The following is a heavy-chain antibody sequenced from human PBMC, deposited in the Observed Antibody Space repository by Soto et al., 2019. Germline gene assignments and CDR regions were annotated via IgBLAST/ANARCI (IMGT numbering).Heavy chain of an antibody. J-gene: IGHJ6*02. D-gene: IGHD2-15*01. CDR1: GASMSNYY. CDR3: ALGYCSGGSCYSIFLDYYYGMDV. Sequence: SETLSLTCTVSGASMSNYYGSWIRQPPGKGLEHIGYVYYSGSTYYNPSLKSRVTISVDTSKNQFSLKLSSVTAADTAVYYCALGYCSGGSCYSIFLDYYYGMDVWGQGTTVTVSS. CDR2: VYYSGST. V-gene: IGHV4-59*04.